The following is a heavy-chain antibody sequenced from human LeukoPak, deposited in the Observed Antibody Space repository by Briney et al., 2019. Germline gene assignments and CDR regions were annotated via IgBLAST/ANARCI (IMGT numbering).Heavy chain of an antibody. CDR2: INPNSGGT. CDR3: ARDRTIFGVVIIGLFDY. CDR1: GCTFTGYY. J-gene: IGHJ4*02. D-gene: IGHD3-3*01. V-gene: IGHV1-2*02. Sequence: ASVKVSCKASGCTFTGYYMHWVRQAPGQGLEWMGWINPNSGGTNYAQKFQGRVTMTRDTSISTAYMELSRLRSDDTAVYYCARDRTIFGVVIIGLFDYWGQGTLVTVSS.